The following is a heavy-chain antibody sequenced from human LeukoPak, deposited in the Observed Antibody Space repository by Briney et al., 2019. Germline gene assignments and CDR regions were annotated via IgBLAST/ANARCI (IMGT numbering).Heavy chain of an antibody. CDR3: ARAPGYSSSSYFDY. D-gene: IGHD6-6*01. V-gene: IGHV4-4*07. J-gene: IGHJ4*02. CDR1: GGSISSYY. Sequence: SETLSLTCTVSGGSISSYYWSWIRQPAGKGLEWIGRIHTSGSTNYSPSLKSRVTMSVDTSKNQFSLKLSSVTAADTAVYYCARAPGYSSSSYFDYWGQGTLVTVSS. CDR2: IHTSGST.